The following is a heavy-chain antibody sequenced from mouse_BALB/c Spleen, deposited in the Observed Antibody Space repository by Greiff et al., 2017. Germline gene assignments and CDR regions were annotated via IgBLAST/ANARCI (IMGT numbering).Heavy chain of an antibody. CDR3: ARGGNYSNYYAMDY. CDR2: ISSGGSYT. V-gene: IGHV5-9-4*01. J-gene: IGHJ4*01. CDR1: GFTFSSYA. Sequence: EVQRVESGGGLVKPGGSLKLSCAASGFTFSSYAMSWVRQSPEKRLEWVAEISSGGSYTYYPDTVTGRFTISRDNAKNTLYLEMSSLRSEDTAMYYCARGGNYSNYYAMDYWGQGTSVTVSS. D-gene: IGHD2-1*01.